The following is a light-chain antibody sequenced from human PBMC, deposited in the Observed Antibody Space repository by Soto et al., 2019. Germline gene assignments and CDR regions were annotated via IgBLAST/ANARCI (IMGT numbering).Light chain of an antibody. V-gene: IGKV1-39*01. CDR1: QSISSY. CDR3: QQSYSTPQT. CDR2: AAS. J-gene: IGKJ3*01. Sequence: DIQMTQSPSSLSASVGDRVTITCRASQSISSYLNWYQQKPGKAPKLLIYAASSLQSGVPSRFSVSGSGTDFTLTISSLQPEDFATYYCQQSYSTPQTFGPGNKVDIK.